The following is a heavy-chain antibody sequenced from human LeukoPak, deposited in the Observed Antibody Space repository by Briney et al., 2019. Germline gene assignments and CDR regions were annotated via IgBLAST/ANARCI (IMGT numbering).Heavy chain of an antibody. CDR1: GFTFSAYS. CDR2: ISSSSSTI. Sequence: PGGSLRLSCAASGFTFSAYSMNWVRQAPGKGLEWVSYISSSSSTIYYADSVKGRFTISRDYAKNSLYLQMNSLRDEDTAVYYCARSGGWLQSGGAFDIWGQGTVVTVSS. J-gene: IGHJ3*02. V-gene: IGHV3-48*02. CDR3: ARSGGWLQSGGAFDI. D-gene: IGHD5-24*01.